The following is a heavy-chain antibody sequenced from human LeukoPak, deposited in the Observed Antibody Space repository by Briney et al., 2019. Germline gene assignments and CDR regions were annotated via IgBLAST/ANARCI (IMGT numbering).Heavy chain of an antibody. Sequence: ASVKVSCKASGYTFTSYGISWVRQAPGQGLEWMGWISAYNGNTNYAQKLQGRVTITTDTSTSTAYMELRSLRSDDTAVYYCARVLGRDTTPDAFDIWGQGTMVTVSS. D-gene: IGHD1-1*01. J-gene: IGHJ3*02. CDR2: ISAYNGNT. V-gene: IGHV1-18*04. CDR3: ARVLGRDTTPDAFDI. CDR1: GYTFTSYG.